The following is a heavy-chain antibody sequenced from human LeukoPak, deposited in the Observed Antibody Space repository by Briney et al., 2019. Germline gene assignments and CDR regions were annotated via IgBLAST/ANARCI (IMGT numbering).Heavy chain of an antibody. CDR3: ARSSSWDRDYYYGMDV. J-gene: IGHJ6*02. CDR2: IKSDGAST. CDR1: EFTFSKYW. V-gene: IGHV3-74*01. Sequence: QPGGSLRLSCVASEFTFSKYWMHWVRQAPGKGLEWVSRIKSDGASTNYADSVRGRFTVSRDNAKNTLYLQMNSLRVEDTAVYYCARSSSWDRDYYYGMDVWGQGTTVTVSS. D-gene: IGHD6-13*01.